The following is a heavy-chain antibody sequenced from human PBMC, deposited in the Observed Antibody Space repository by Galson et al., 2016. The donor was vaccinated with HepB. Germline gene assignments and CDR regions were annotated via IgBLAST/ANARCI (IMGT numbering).Heavy chain of an antibody. CDR3: ARDPSYYSGRDV. J-gene: IGHJ6*02. CDR2: LSASGGAT. Sequence: SLRLSCAASGFTFNTYAMSWVRQAPGKGLEWVSTLSASGGATYYSDSVKGRFTIFRDNSKNTLYLQMNSLRDEDTAVYYCARDPSYYSGRDVWGQGTTVTVSS. V-gene: IGHV3-23*01. CDR1: GFTFNTYA.